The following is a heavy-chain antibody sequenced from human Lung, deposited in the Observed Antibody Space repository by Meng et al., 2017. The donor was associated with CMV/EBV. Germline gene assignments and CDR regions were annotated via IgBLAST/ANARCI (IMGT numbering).Heavy chain of an antibody. V-gene: IGHV4-39*01. CDR3: ARLTTSGTFDY. J-gene: IGHJ4*02. Sequence: CSVSGGSISSTNYYWGWIRQPPGKGLEWIGSISYSLFTYSTPSLTSRVTISVDTSKSQFSLKLSSVTAADTAVYYCARLTTSGTFDYWGQGTLVTVSS. CDR2: ISYSLFT. D-gene: IGHD2-2*01. CDR1: GGSISSTNYY.